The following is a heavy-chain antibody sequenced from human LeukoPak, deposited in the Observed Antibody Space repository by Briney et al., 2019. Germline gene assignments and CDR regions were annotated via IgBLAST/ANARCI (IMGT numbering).Heavy chain of an antibody. V-gene: IGHV3-30*12. D-gene: IGHD4-17*01. Sequence: GGSLRLSCAASGFTFSSYGIHWVRQAPGKGLEWVTFIQYDASQIYYADSVKGRFTISRDNAKNSLYLQMNSLRAEDTALYHCARGPDYGDFFFDYWGQGTRVTVSS. CDR3: ARGPDYGDFFFDY. J-gene: IGHJ4*02. CDR2: IQYDASQI. CDR1: GFTFSSYG.